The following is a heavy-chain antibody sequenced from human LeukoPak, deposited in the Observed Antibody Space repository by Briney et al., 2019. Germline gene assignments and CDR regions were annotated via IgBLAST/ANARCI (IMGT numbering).Heavy chain of an antibody. CDR2: IYYSGST. Sequence: PSETLSLTCTVSGGSISSYYWSWIRQPPGKGLEWIGYIYYSGSTNYNPSLKSRVTISVDTSKNQFSLKLSSVTAADTAVYYCARGPGDTAMVWVEVPSWFDPWGQGTLVTVSS. D-gene: IGHD5-18*01. CDR1: GGSISSYY. J-gene: IGHJ5*02. V-gene: IGHV4-59*01. CDR3: ARGPGDTAMVWVEVPSWFDP.